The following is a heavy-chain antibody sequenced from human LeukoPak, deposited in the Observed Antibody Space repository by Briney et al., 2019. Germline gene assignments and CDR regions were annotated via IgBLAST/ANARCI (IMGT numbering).Heavy chain of an antibody. CDR1: GYTFTVYY. CDR3: ARDDCSGGSCYRT. CDR2: INPNSGGT. V-gene: IGHV1-2*02. D-gene: IGHD2-15*01. J-gene: IGHJ4*02. Sequence: ASVEVSCKASGYTFTVYYIHWVRQAPGQGPEWMGWINPNSGGTKYAEKFQGRVTMTRDTSISTAYMEVGRLTSDDTAVYYCARDDCSGGSCYRTWGQGTLVTVSS.